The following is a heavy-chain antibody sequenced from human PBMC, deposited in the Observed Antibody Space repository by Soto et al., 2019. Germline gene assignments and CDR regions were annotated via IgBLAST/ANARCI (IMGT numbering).Heavy chain of an antibody. D-gene: IGHD5-12*01. CDR2: IYWDDDK. J-gene: IGHJ4*02. CDR3: GHIDPEIVTVGGHGGFDY. Sequence: QITLKESGPTLVRPPQTLTLTCTFSGFSLTSGVGVGWIRQPPGKALEWLALIYWDDDKRYSPSLKNRLTITKDTSNNQVVLTMTNVGPVDTATYFCGHIDPEIVTVGGHGGFDYWGQGTLVTVSS. V-gene: IGHV2-5*02. CDR1: GFSLTSGVG.